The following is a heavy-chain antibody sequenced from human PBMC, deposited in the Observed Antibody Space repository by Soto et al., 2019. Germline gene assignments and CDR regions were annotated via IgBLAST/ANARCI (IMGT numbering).Heavy chain of an antibody. CDR2: IIPVFGRV. Sequence: SVKVSCKASGGTFSSRAISWLRQAPGQGLEWMGGIIPVFGRVNYAEKFQDRVTITADESTGTVYMELSSLRSEDTALYYCANSRGGTFLGYHGMDIWGQGTTVTVSS. CDR1: GGTFSSRA. CDR3: ANSRGGTFLGYHGMDI. V-gene: IGHV1-69*13. D-gene: IGHD3-16*01. J-gene: IGHJ6*02.